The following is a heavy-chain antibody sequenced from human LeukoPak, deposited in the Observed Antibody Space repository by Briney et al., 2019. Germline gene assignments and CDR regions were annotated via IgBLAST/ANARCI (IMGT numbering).Heavy chain of an antibody. CDR2: IIPIFGTA. CDR3: ARARGAYYDFWSGYYPDY. D-gene: IGHD3-3*01. CDR1: GGTFSSYA. V-gene: IGHV1-69*05. Sequence: GASVKVSCKASGGTFSSYAISWVRQAPGQGLEWMGGIIPIFGTANYAQKFQGRVTITTDESTSTAYMELSSLRSEDTAVYYCARARGAYYDFWSGYYPDYWGQGTLVTVSS. J-gene: IGHJ4*02.